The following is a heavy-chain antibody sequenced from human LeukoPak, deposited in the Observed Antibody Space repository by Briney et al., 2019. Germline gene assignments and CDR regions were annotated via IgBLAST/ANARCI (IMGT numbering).Heavy chain of an antibody. CDR3: ATDLGSSRPNF. V-gene: IGHV3-7*01. CDR1: GFTFNNYR. CDR2: IKQDGSGK. J-gene: IGHJ4*02. D-gene: IGHD6-13*01. Sequence: GGSLRLFCSASGFTFNNYRMSWVRQAPGKGLEWVANIKQDGSGKYYVDSAKGRFTISRDNAKNSLYPQMNSLRAEDTAVYYCATDLGSSRPNFWGQGILVTVSS.